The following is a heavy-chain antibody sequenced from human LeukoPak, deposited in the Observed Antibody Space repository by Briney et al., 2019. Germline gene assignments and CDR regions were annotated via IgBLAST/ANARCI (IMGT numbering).Heavy chain of an antibody. Sequence: SETLSLTCTVSGGFISSYYRSWMRQPPGKGLVWIGYIHYIGSTNYNPSLKSQVTISIDTSTYHFSLKLSSEAVADTAMYYCTRRDYSGQGCLVTVSS. CDR1: GGFISSYY. J-gene: IGHJ4*02. V-gene: IGHV4-59*13. CDR3: TRRDY. CDR2: IHYIGST.